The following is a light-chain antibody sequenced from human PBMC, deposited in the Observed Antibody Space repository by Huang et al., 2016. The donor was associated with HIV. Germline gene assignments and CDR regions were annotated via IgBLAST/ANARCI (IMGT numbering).Light chain of an antibody. CDR2: GAS. CDR1: ESVSSN. Sequence: EIVMTQSPATLSVSPGERATLSCRASESVSSNLAWYQQKPGQAPRLLIYGASTRATGISARFSGSGSGTDFTLTISSLQSEDFAVYYCQQYNNWSQTFGQGTKLEIK. J-gene: IGKJ2*01. CDR3: QQYNNWSQT. V-gene: IGKV3-15*01.